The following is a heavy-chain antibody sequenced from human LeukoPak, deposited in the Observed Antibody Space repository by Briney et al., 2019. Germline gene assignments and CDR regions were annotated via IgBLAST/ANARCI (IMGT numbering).Heavy chain of an antibody. CDR1: GGSFSGYY. J-gene: IGHJ6*02. Sequence: PSETLSLTCAVYGGSFSGYYWSWIRQPPGKGLEWIWEINHSGSTNYNPSLKSRVTISVDTSKNQFSLKLSSVTAADTAVYYCARGRSPYYYYGMDVWGQGTTVTVSS. CDR2: INHSGST. V-gene: IGHV4-34*01. CDR3: ARGRSPYYYYGMDV. D-gene: IGHD1-14*01.